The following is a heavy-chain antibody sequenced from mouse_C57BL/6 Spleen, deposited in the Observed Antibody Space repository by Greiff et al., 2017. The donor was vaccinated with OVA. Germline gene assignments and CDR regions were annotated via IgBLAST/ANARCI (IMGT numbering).Heavy chain of an antibody. J-gene: IGHJ3*01. Sequence: EVKLVESGPGLVKPSQSLSLTCSVTGYSITSGYYWNWIRQFPGNKLEWMGYISYDGSNNYNPSLKNRISITRDTSKNQFFLKLNSVTTEDTATYYCARDVTGFAYWGQGTLVTVSA. CDR3: ARDVTGFAY. D-gene: IGHD2-13*01. CDR2: ISYDGSN. V-gene: IGHV3-6*01. CDR1: GYSITSGYY.